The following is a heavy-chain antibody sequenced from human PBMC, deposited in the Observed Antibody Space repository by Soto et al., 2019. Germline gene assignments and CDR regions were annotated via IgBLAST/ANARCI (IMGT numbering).Heavy chain of an antibody. CDR1: GFTFSSYA. CDR2: ISGSGGST. Sequence: EVQLLESGGGLVQHGGSLRLSCAASGFTFSSYAMSWVRQAPGKGLEWVSAISGSGGSTYYADSVKGRFTISRDNSKNTLYLQMNSLRAEDTAVYYCAKDRRYFDWPGGWFDPWGQGTLVTVSS. J-gene: IGHJ5*02. CDR3: AKDRRYFDWPGGWFDP. V-gene: IGHV3-23*01. D-gene: IGHD3-9*01.